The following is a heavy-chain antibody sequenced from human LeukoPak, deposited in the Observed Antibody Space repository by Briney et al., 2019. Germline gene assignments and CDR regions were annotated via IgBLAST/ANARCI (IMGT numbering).Heavy chain of an antibody. V-gene: IGHV1-18*04. CDR1: GYTFTNYG. CDR2: ISAYNGNT. Sequence: GVSLKLSCKASGYTFTNYGVTWVRHAPGQGLECMGGISAYNGNTNYTQKLQDRVTMTTDTSTSTGYMEQRSLRSDDTAVYYCARDMGIEYCRSTSCYHPWFDYWGQGTLVTVSS. D-gene: IGHD2-2*01. CDR3: ARDMGIEYCRSTSCYHPWFDY. J-gene: IGHJ4*02.